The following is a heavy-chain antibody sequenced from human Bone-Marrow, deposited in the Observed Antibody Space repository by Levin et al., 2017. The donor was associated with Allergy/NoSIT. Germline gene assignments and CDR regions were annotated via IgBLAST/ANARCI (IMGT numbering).Heavy chain of an antibody. Sequence: SETLSLTCTVSGDSISSDGYFWSWLRQLPGKGLEYIGYIHHSGTTYFNPSLKSRVSISRDTSKTELSLKARSVTAADTAVYYCERGRRRGDYVFDYWGQGTLVTVSS. CDR2: IHHSGTT. V-gene: IGHV4-31*03. CDR1: GDSISSDGYF. J-gene: IGHJ4*02. CDR3: ERGRRRGDYVFDY. D-gene: IGHD4-17*01.